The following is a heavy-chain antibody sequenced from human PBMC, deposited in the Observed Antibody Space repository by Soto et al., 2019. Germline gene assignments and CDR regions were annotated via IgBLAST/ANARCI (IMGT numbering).Heavy chain of an antibody. CDR3: ARGSSLCSSTSCYEHPHYDY. J-gene: IGHJ4*02. D-gene: IGHD2-2*01. V-gene: IGHV1-69*01. Sequence: QVQLVQSGAEVKKPGSSVKVSCKASGGTFSSYAISWVRQAPGQGLEWMGGIIPIFGTANYAQKFQVRVTIAADESTSTAYMELSSLRSEDTAVYYCARGSSLCSSTSCYEHPHYDYWGQRTLVNVSS. CDR2: IIPIFGTA. CDR1: GGTFSSYA.